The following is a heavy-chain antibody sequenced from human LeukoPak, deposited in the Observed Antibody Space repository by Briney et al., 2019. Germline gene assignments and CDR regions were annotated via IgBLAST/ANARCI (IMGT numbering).Heavy chain of an antibody. J-gene: IGHJ4*02. Sequence: GRSLRLSCAASGFTFSSHGMHWVRQAPGKGLEWVAGIWYDGSNKYYADSVKGRFTISRDNSKNTLYLQMNSLRAEDTAVYYCARGSRPRAEGQLVYWGQGTLVTVSS. CDR1: GFTFSSHG. V-gene: IGHV3-33*01. D-gene: IGHD6-13*01. CDR2: IWYDGSNK. CDR3: ARGSRPRAEGQLVY.